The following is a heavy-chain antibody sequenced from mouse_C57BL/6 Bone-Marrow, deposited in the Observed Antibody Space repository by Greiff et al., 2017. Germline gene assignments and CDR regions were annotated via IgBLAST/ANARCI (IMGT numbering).Heavy chain of an antibody. CDR1: GYTFTSYW. D-gene: IGHD1-1*01. CDR3: ARAGPITTVVATED. V-gene: IGHV1-55*01. J-gene: IGHJ3*01. CDR2: IYPGSGST. Sequence: QVQLQQSGAELVKPGASVKMSCKASGYTFTSYWITWVKQRPGQGLEWIGDIYPGSGSTNYNEKFKSKATLTVDTSSSTAYMQLSSLTSEDSAVYYCARAGPITTVVATEDWGQGTLVTVSA.